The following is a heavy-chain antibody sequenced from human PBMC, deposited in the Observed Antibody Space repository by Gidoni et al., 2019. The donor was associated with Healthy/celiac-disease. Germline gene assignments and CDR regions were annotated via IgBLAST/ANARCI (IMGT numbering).Heavy chain of an antibody. CDR3: AKDSGIVVVVAADIDH. CDR1: GFTFMSYG. D-gene: IGHD2-15*01. Sequence: QVQLVESGGGVVQPGRSLSLSCAASGFTFMSYGMHWVRQAPGKGLEWVAVISYDGRNKYYADSVKGRFAISRDTSKNTLYLQMNSLRAEDTALYYCAKDSGIVVVVAADIDHWGQGTLVTVSS. J-gene: IGHJ4*02. CDR2: ISYDGRNK. V-gene: IGHV3-30*18.